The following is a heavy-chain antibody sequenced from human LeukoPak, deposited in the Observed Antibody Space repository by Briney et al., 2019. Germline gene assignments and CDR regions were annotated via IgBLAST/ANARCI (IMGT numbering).Heavy chain of an antibody. Sequence: GGSLRLSCAASGFTVSSNYMSWVRQAPGKGLGWVSVIYSGGSTYYADSVKGGFTISRDNSKNTLYLQMNSLRAEDTAVYYCARATYYDSSGYYSLSTGAFDIWGQGTMVTVSS. J-gene: IGHJ3*02. D-gene: IGHD3-22*01. CDR1: GFTVSSNY. V-gene: IGHV3-66*01. CDR2: IYSGGST. CDR3: ARATYYDSSGYYSLSTGAFDI.